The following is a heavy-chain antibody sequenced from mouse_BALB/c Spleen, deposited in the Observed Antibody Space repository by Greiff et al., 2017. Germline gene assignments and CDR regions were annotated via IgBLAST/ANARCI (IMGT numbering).Heavy chain of an antibody. CDR3: ARGGSSYYAMDY. J-gene: IGHJ4*01. Sequence: VKLQESGAELAKPGASVKMSCKASGYTFTSYWMHWVKQRPGQGLEWIGYINPSTGYTEYNQKFKDKATLTADKSSSTAYMQLSSLTSEDSAVYYCARGGSSYYAMDYWGQGTSVTVSS. D-gene: IGHD1-1*01. CDR2: INPSTGYT. V-gene: IGHV1-7*01. CDR1: GYTFTSYW.